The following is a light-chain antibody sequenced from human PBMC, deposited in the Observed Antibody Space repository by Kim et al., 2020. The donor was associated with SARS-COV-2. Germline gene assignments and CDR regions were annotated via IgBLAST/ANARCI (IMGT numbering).Light chain of an antibody. V-gene: IGLV3-1*01. CDR3: QAWDSSTGV. CDR2: EDS. Sequence: VSPEQTASITCSGDKLGDKYVCWYQQKPGQSPVRVIYEDSRRPSGIPERFLGSNSGNTATLTISGTQAMDEADYYCQAWDSSTGVFGGGTQLTVL. CDR1: KLGDKY. J-gene: IGLJ3*02.